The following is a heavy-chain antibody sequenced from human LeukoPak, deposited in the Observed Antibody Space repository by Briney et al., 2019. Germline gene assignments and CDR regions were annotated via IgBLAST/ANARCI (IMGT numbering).Heavy chain of an antibody. Sequence: GGSLRLSCAASGFTFSDYSMNWVRQAPGKGLEWVSYISTGSTMIYYADSVKGRFTISRDNAKNSLYLQMNSLRVEDTAVYYCARGEAAYDSWGQGALVTVSS. CDR2: ISTGSTMI. J-gene: IGHJ4*02. CDR3: ARGEAAYDS. D-gene: IGHD2-15*01. CDR1: GFTFSDYS. V-gene: IGHV3-48*01.